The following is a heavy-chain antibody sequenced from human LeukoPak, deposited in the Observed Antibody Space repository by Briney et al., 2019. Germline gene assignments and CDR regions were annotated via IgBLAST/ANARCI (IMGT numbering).Heavy chain of an antibody. V-gene: IGHV3-30*18. CDR3: AKDRRIFLTGYYLDY. J-gene: IGHJ4*02. D-gene: IGHD3-9*01. Sequence: GRSLRLSCAASGFTFSSYGMHWVRQAPGKGLEWVAVISYDGSNKYYADSVKGRFTISRDNSKNTLYLQMNSLRAEDTAVYYCAKDRRIFLTGYYLDYWGQGTLVTVSS. CDR2: ISYDGSNK. CDR1: GFTFSSYG.